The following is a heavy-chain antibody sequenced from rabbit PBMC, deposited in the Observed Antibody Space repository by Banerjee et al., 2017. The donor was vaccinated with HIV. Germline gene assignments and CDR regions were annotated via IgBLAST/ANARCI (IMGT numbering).Heavy chain of an antibody. J-gene: IGHJ4*01. V-gene: IGHV1S43*01. D-gene: IGHD8-1*01. CDR2: IYASGGST. CDR3: ARGGSTYPYYFNL. Sequence: QEQLVESGGGLVKPEGSLTLTCTASGLDFSVSYWICWVRQAPGKGLEWIACIYASGGSTGYASWVNGRFTISRSTSLNTVDLKMTSLTAADTATYFCARGGSTYPYYFNLWGQGTLVTVS. CDR1: GLDFSVSYW.